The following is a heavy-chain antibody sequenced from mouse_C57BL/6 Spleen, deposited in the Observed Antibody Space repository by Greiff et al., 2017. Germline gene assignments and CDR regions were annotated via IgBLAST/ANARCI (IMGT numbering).Heavy chain of an antibody. CDR1: GYTFTSYW. Sequence: QVQLQQPGTELVKPGASVKLSCKASGYTFTSYWMHWVKQRPGQGLEWIGNINPCNGGTNYNEKFKSKATLTVDKSSSTASMQLSSLTSEDSAVYYCAGPSSTVVGPLSAMDYWGQGTSVTVSS. J-gene: IGHJ4*01. CDR2: INPCNGGT. CDR3: AGPSSTVVGPLSAMDY. D-gene: IGHD1-1*01. V-gene: IGHV1-53*01.